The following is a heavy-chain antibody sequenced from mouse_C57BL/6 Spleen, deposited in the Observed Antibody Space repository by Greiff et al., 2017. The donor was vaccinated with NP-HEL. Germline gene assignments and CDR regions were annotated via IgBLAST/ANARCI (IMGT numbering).Heavy chain of an antibody. D-gene: IGHD2-2*01. V-gene: IGHV1-69*01. CDR1: GYTFTSYW. CDR2: IDPSDSYT. Sequence: VQLQQPGAELVMPGASVKLSCKASGYTFTSYWMHWVKQRPGQGLEWIGEIDPSDSYTNYNQKFKGKSTLTVDKSSSTAYMQLSSLTSEDSAVYYCARGGYHGGFAYWGQGTLVTVSA. CDR3: ARGGYHGGFAY. J-gene: IGHJ3*01.